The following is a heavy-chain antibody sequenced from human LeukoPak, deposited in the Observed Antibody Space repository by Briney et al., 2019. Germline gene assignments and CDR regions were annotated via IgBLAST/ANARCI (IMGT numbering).Heavy chain of an antibody. Sequence: GASVKVSCKTSGYTFIGYYMHWVRQAPGQGLEWMGWISPHSGATNYAQKFQGRVTMTRDMSISTAYMELSRLRSDDTAVYYCAKSTGRGSSCDYWGQGTLVTVSS. V-gene: IGHV1-2*02. J-gene: IGHJ4*02. CDR2: ISPHSGAT. CDR3: AKSTGRGSSCDY. CDR1: GYTFIGYY. D-gene: IGHD5-12*01.